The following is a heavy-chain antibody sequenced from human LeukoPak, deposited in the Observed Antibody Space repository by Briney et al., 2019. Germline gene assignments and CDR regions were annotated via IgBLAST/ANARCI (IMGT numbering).Heavy chain of an antibody. Sequence: GGSLRLSCAASGFTFSSYEMNWVRQAPGKGLEWVSYISSSGSTIYYADSVKGRFTISRDNAKNSLYLQMNSLRAEDTAVYYCARGGFDGSPIGWGQGTLVTVSS. V-gene: IGHV3-48*03. CDR2: ISSSGSTI. D-gene: IGHD3-9*01. CDR1: GFTFSSYE. CDR3: ARGGFDGSPIG. J-gene: IGHJ4*02.